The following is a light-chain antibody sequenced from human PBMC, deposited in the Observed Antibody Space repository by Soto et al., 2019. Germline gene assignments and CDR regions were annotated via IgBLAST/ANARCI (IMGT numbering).Light chain of an antibody. CDR1: QNIFNY. CDR3: QQYEDLPLT. J-gene: IGKJ4*01. CDR2: DAS. Sequence: DVQLTQSPSTLPESVGDRVAIPCQATQNIFNYLNWFQQRPGKTPQLLISDASHLEPGVPSRFSGQRSGTDFTLIIRDLQPEDVAKYFCQQYEDLPLTFGGGTRVEV. V-gene: IGKV1-33*01.